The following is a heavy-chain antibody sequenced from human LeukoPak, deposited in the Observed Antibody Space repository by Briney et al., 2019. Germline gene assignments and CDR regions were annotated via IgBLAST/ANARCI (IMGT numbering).Heavy chain of an antibody. CDR2: IPYDGSNK. J-gene: IGHJ4*02. CDR3: ARARVGILTGFFDY. V-gene: IGHV3-30*04. Sequence: PGGSLRLSCAASGFTFSSYAMHWVRQAPGKGLEWVAVIPYDGSNKYYAGSVKGRFTISRGNSKNTLYLQMNSLRAEDTAVYYCARARVGILTGFFDYWGQGTLVTVSS. D-gene: IGHD3-9*01. CDR1: GFTFSSYA.